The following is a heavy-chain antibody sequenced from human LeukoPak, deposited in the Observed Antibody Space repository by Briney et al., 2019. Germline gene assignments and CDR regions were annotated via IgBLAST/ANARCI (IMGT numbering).Heavy chain of an antibody. Sequence: GASVKVCCKASAYSFTTYYMHWVRQATGQGLEWMGIIKPSGGSTSYAQKFQDRVTMTRDTSTSTVYMELSSLRSEDTAVYYCARVHDSDWYFDYWGQGTLVTVSS. CDR3: ARVHDSDWYFDY. D-gene: IGHD6-19*01. CDR1: AYSFTTYY. V-gene: IGHV1-46*01. CDR2: IKPSGGST. J-gene: IGHJ4*02.